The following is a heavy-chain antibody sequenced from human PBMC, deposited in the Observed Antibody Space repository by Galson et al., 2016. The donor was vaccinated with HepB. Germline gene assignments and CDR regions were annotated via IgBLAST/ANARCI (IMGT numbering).Heavy chain of an antibody. Sequence: EPLSLTCTVSGGSVSSTTYYWAWIRQPPGKGLEWIGHASYSGTTNYNPSLRSRVTISVDPFKNQFSLRLTSVSDADTAVYYCARSHGGYWGQGTLVTVSS. D-gene: IGHD3-3*01. CDR3: ARSHGGY. CDR1: GGSVSSTTYY. CDR2: ASYSGTT. V-gene: IGHV4-61*01. J-gene: IGHJ4*02.